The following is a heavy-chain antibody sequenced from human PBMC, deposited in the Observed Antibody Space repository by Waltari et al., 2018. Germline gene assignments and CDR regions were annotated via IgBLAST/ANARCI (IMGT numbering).Heavy chain of an antibody. CDR2: IYSGGST. J-gene: IGHJ5*02. CDR1: GFTVSSNY. CDR3: ARTVVVPAAIDKTVGWFDP. Sequence: EVQLVESGGGLIQPGGSLRLSCAASGFTVSSNYMSWVRQAPGKGLEWVSVIYSGGSTYYADSGKGRFTISRDKSKNTLYLQMNSLRAEDTAVYYCARTVVVPAAIDKTVGWFDPWGQGTLVTVSS. V-gene: IGHV3-53*01. D-gene: IGHD2-2*01.